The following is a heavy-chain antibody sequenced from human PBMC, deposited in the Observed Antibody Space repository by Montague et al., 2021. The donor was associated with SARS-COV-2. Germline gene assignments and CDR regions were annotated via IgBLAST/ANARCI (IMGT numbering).Heavy chain of an antibody. Sequence: SETLSLTCTVSGDSISYFYWSWFRQPPGKGLEWIGRVSAIGSTNXNPSLNSRVTMSVDTSKKHFSLRLSPVTAADTAVYYCARDVVAAPGTFDYWGQGTLVTVSS. CDR2: VSAIGST. D-gene: IGHD6-13*01. CDR3: ARDVVAAPGTFDY. CDR1: GDSISYFY. J-gene: IGHJ4*02. V-gene: IGHV4-4*07.